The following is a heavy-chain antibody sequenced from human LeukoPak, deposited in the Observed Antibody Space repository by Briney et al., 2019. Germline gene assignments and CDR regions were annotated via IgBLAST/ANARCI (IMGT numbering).Heavy chain of an antibody. CDR3: ARAIVVIPAAIRY. J-gene: IGHJ4*02. V-gene: IGHV3-23*01. CDR1: GFTFSSYA. Sequence: SGGSLRLSCAASGFTFSSYAMSWVRQAPGKGLEWVSGISGSGRGGRTYYADFVKGRFTISRDNSKNTLYLQMNSLRAEDTAVYYCARAIVVIPAAIRYWGQGTLVTVSS. D-gene: IGHD2-2*01. CDR2: ISGSGRGGRT.